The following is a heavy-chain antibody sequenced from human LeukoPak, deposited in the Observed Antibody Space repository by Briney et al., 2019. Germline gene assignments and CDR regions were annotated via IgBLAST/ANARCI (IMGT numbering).Heavy chain of an antibody. V-gene: IGHV3-7*03. Sequence: GGSLRLSCAASGFTFSTYWMSWVRQAPGKGLEWVANIKQDGSVKYYVDSVRGRFTISRDNAKNSLFLQMNSLRAEDKAIYFCARKGLGDYWGQGTLVTVSS. D-gene: IGHD3/OR15-3a*01. CDR3: ARKGLGDY. CDR2: IKQDGSVK. CDR1: GFTFSTYW. J-gene: IGHJ4*02.